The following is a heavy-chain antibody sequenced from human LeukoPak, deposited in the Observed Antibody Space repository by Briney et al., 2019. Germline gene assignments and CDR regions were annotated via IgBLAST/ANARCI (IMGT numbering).Heavy chain of an antibody. Sequence: SQTLSLTCTVSGGSISSGGYYWSWIRQHPGKGLEWIGYIYYSGSTYYNPSLKSRVTISVDTSKNQFSLKPSSVTAADTAVYYCARGIVVVPAAIGVLNLWFDPWGQGTLVTVSS. CDR2: IYYSGST. V-gene: IGHV4-31*03. CDR3: ARGIVVVPAAIGVLNLWFDP. D-gene: IGHD2-2*02. J-gene: IGHJ5*02. CDR1: GGSISSGGYY.